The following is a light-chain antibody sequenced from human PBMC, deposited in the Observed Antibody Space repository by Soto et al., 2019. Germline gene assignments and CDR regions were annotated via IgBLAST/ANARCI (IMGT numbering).Light chain of an antibody. CDR1: QTISSW. Sequence: DILIAPAPTLPLAWXVVGATIRXXASQTISSWLAWYQQKPGKAPKLLIYKASTLKSGVPSRFSGSGSGTEFTLTISSLQPDDFATYYCQHYNSYSEAFGQGTKVDI. J-gene: IGKJ1*01. CDR3: QHYNSYSEA. V-gene: IGKV1-5*03. CDR2: KAS.